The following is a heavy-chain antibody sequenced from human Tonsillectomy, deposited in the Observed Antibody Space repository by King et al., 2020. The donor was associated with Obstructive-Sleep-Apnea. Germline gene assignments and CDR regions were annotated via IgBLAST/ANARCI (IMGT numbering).Heavy chain of an antibody. CDR3: ARDRDQYSSSTFQH. CDR1: GYTFTGYY. J-gene: IGHJ1*01. CDR2: ISPNSGGT. Sequence: QLVQSGAEVKKPGASVKVSCKASGYTFTGYYIHWLRQAPGQGLEWMGWISPNSGGTNYTQEFKGRVSMTRDTSISTAYMELSRLRSDDTAVYYCARDRDQYSSSTFQHWGQGTLVTVSS. D-gene: IGHD6-6*01. V-gene: IGHV1-2*02.